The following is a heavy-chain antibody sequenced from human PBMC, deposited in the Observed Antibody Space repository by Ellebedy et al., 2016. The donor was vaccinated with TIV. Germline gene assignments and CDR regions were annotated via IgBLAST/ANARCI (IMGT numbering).Heavy chain of an antibody. V-gene: IGHV3-11*01. Sequence: GESLKISCAASGFTFSNYAMSWVRQAPGKGLEWVSYISNSGSTIYYADSVKGRFTISRDNAKTSRYLHMHSLRAEDTAVYYCATYGSGSSIYYYYTMDVWGQGTTVTVSS. CDR1: GFTFSNYA. J-gene: IGHJ6*02. D-gene: IGHD3-10*01. CDR3: ATYGSGSSIYYYYTMDV. CDR2: ISNSGSTI.